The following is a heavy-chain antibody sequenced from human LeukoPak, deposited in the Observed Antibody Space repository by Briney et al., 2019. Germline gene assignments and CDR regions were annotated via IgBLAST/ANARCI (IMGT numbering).Heavy chain of an antibody. CDR1: GFTFSSYG. CDR3: AKVVRDYTLPGASGNDAFDI. J-gene: IGHJ3*02. V-gene: IGHV3-30*18. CDR2: ISYDGSNK. Sequence: GGSLRLSCAASGFTFSSYGMHWVRQAPGKGLEWVAVISYDGSNKYYADSVKGRFTISRDNSKNTLYLQMNSLRAEDTAVYYCAKVVRDYTLPGASGNDAFDIWGQGTMVTVSS. D-gene: IGHD4-11*01.